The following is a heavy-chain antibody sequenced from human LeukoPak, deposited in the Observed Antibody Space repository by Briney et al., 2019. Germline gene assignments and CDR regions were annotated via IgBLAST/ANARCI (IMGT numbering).Heavy chain of an antibody. CDR3: ARDLISGAYTFDY. CDR1: GFTFSRFD. J-gene: IGHJ4*02. CDR2: ISSSPTTT. Sequence: GGSLRLSCAASGFTFSRFDMNWVRQAPGRGLEWVSYISSSPTTTYYADSVKGRFTISRDNAKNSLYLQMNSLRDEDTAVYFCARDLISGAYTFDYWGQGTQVTVSS. V-gene: IGHV3-48*02. D-gene: IGHD1-26*01.